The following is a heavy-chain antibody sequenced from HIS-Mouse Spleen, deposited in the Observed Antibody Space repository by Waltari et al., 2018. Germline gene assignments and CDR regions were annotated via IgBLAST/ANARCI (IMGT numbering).Heavy chain of an antibody. CDR3: AIRIAVAGTFDY. J-gene: IGHJ4*02. CDR1: GFTFSSYA. D-gene: IGHD6-19*01. V-gene: IGHV3-23*01. Sequence: EVQLLESGGGLVQPGGSLRLSCAASGFTFSSYAMSWVRQAPGKGLEWVSAISGSGGSTYYADSVKGRFTISRDNSKNTLYLQMNSLRAEDTAVYYCAIRIAVAGTFDYWGQGTLVTVSS. CDR2: ISGSGGST.